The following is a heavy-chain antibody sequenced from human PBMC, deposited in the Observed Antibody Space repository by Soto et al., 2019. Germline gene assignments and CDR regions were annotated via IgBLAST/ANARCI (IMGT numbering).Heavy chain of an antibody. V-gene: IGHV3-53*01. J-gene: IGHJ3*02. CDR2: IYSGGST. Sequence: GGSLRLSCAASGFTVSSNYMSWVRQAPGKGLEWVSVIYSGGSTYYADSVKGRFTISRDNTRNSLYLQMNSLRDEDTALYYCARTTRIVGATTGLAAFDIWGQGTMVTVSS. CDR3: ARTTRIVGATTGLAAFDI. D-gene: IGHD1-26*01. CDR1: GFTVSSNY.